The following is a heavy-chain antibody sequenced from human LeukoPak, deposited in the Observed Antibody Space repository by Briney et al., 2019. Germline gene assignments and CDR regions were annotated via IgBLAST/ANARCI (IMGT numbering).Heavy chain of an antibody. D-gene: IGHD6-25*01. V-gene: IGHV4-59*01. Sequence: SETLSLTCTVSGGSISSYYWSWIRQPPGNGLEWIGYIYYSGSTNYNPSLKSRVTISVDTSKNQFSLKLSSVTAADTAVYYCARELMGPPGEERPISPRFDPWGQGTLVTVSS. CDR3: ARELMGPPGEERPISPRFDP. J-gene: IGHJ5*02. CDR2: IYYSGST. CDR1: GGSISSYY.